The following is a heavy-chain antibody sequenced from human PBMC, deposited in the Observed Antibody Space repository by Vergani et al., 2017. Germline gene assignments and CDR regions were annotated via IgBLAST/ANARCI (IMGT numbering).Heavy chain of an antibody. CDR3: VTWRGIY. CDR1: GYTFTSYD. D-gene: IGHD3-3*01. Sequence: QVQLAQSGAEVKKPGASVKVSCKAAGYTFTSYDINWVRQATGQGLEWMGWMNPNSGNTGYAQKFQGRVTMTRKTSISTAYMELSSLRSDDTAVYYCVTWRGIYWGQGTLVTVSS. CDR2: MNPNSGNT. V-gene: IGHV1-8*01. J-gene: IGHJ4*02.